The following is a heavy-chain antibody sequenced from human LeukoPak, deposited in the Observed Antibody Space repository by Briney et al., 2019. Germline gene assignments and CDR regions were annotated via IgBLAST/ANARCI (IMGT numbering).Heavy chain of an antibody. Sequence: SGTLSLTCIVSGDSISSYYWSWIRQPPGKGLEWIGFISYSGSTNHNPSLRSRVTISLDTSRTQFSLHLSFVTAADTAMYYCARHAGLRQCSGGSCYRRAFDIWGQGTVVTVSS. CDR3: ARHAGLRQCSGGSCYRRAFDI. CDR2: ISYSGST. CDR1: GDSISSYY. V-gene: IGHV4-59*08. D-gene: IGHD2-15*01. J-gene: IGHJ3*02.